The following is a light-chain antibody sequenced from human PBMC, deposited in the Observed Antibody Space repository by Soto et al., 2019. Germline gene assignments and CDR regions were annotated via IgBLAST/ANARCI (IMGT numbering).Light chain of an antibody. J-gene: IGKJ1*01. V-gene: IGKV1-39*01. CDR1: QSITGY. CDR3: EQSYSIPRT. Sequence: DIQMTQSPSSLSASVGDRVTITCRASQSITGYLNWYQEKPGKAPNLLIYAGSTLQSGVPSRFSGSVSGTDVTLTISGLQPYDFATYYCEQSYSIPRTFGPGTKVGIK. CDR2: AGS.